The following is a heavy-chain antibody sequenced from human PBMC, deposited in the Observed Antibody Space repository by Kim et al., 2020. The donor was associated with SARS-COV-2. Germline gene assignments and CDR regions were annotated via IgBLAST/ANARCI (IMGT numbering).Heavy chain of an antibody. D-gene: IGHD3-16*01. CDR2: ISAYNGNT. CDR3: ARVGGEPDGSYYYYYMDV. V-gene: IGHV1-18*01. Sequence: ASVKVSCKASGYTFTSYGISWVRQAPGQGLEWMGWISAYNGNTNYAQKLQGRVTMTTDTSTSTAYMELRSLRSDDTAVYYCARVGGEPDGSYYYYYMDVWGKGTTVTVSS. CDR1: GYTFTSYG. J-gene: IGHJ6*03.